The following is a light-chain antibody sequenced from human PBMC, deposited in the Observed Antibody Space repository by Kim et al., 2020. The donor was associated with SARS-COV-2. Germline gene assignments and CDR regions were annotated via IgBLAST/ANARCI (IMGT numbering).Light chain of an antibody. CDR1: QSVRSD. Sequence: EIVMTQSPVSLSVSPGERATLSCRASQSVRSDLAWYQQKPGQPPRLLIYGASTRATGIPDRFSGSGSGTAFTLTISSLQSEDFAVYYCQQYNEWPPLTFGGGTKVDIK. V-gene: IGKV3-15*01. CDR2: GAS. J-gene: IGKJ4*01. CDR3: QQYNEWPPLT.